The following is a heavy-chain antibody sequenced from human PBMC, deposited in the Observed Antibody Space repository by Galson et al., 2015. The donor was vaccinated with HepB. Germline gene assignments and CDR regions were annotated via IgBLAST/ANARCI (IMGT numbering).Heavy chain of an antibody. CDR1: GYTFTSYG. CDR3: GRDRAPWIQGAFDP. J-gene: IGHJ5*02. V-gene: IGHV1-18*04. CDR2: ISAFNGNT. Sequence: QSGAEVKMPGASVKVSCKASGYTFTSYGVTWVRQAPGQGLEWVGWISAFNGNTNYAEKLQGRVTMTTDTSTTTAYMELRSLRSDDTAVYYCGRDRAPWIQGAFDPWGQGTLVTVSS. D-gene: IGHD5-18*01.